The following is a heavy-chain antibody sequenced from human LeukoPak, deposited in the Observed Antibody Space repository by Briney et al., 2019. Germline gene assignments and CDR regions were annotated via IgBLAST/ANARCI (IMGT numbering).Heavy chain of an antibody. J-gene: IGHJ3*02. D-gene: IGHD2-2*01. Sequence: ASVKVSCKASGYTFTGYYMHWVRQAPGQGLEWMGRINPNSGGTNYAQKFQGRVTVTRDTSISTAYMELSRLRSDDTAVYYCAGIRKYCSSTSCFIHYAFDIWAKGQWSPSLQ. CDR3: AGIRKYCSSTSCFIHYAFDI. V-gene: IGHV1-2*06. CDR1: GYTFTGYY. CDR2: INPNSGGT.